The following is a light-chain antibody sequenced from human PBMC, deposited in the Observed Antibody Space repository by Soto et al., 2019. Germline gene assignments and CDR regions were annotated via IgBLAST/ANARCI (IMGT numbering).Light chain of an antibody. Sequence: QSVLAQSPSVSAAPGQTVTISCSGSSSNIPYQFVSWYQQFPGTAPTLLIYDNTRRPSGVPDRFSATKSGPSATLDIAGLQTADEAVYYCASWDTNLDGFVFGPGTKLTVL. CDR2: DNT. V-gene: IGLV1-51*01. J-gene: IGLJ1*01. CDR1: SSNIPYQF. CDR3: ASWDTNLDGFV.